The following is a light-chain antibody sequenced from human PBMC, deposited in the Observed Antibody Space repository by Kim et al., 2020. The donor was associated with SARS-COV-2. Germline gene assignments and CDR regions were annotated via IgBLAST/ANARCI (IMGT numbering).Light chain of an antibody. CDR2: DAS. CDR3: QQRSNWRT. Sequence: LSLSPGERATLSCRASLSVSSYLAWYQQKPGQAPRLLIYDASNRATGIPARFSGSGSGTDFTLTISSLEPEDFAVYYCQQRSNWRTFGQGTKLEI. J-gene: IGKJ2*01. V-gene: IGKV3-11*01. CDR1: LSVSSY.